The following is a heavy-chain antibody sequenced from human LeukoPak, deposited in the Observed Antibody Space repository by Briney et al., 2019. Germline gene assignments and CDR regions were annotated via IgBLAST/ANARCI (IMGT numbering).Heavy chain of an antibody. CDR2: IYYSGST. Sequence: SETLSLTCTVSGGSISSYYWSWIRQPPGKGLEWIGYIYYSGSTNYNPSLKSRVTISVGTSKNQFSLKLSSVTAADTAVYYCARGPINSSGWYYGMDVWGQGTTVTVSS. V-gene: IGHV4-59*12. J-gene: IGHJ6*02. CDR3: ARGPINSSGWYYGMDV. D-gene: IGHD6-19*01. CDR1: GGSISSYY.